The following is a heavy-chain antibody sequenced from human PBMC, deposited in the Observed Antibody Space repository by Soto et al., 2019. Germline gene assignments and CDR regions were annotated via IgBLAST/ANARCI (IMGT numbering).Heavy chain of an antibody. CDR1: GNTFASYD. D-gene: IGHD2-2*01. V-gene: IGHV1-8*01. J-gene: IGHJ4*02. CDR3: EICKRQSSSSLL. CDR2: MNPNSGTT. Sequence: GASVKVSCKASGNTFASYDINWVRQATGQGLEWMGWMNPNSGTTGYAQKFQGRVTMTRDTSISTAYLELNSLISEDTAVYYCEICKRQSSSSLLWGQGTLVTVSS.